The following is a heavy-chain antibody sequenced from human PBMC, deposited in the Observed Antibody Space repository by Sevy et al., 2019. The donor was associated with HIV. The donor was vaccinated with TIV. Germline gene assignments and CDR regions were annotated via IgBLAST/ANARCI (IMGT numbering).Heavy chain of an antibody. D-gene: IGHD3-3*01. CDR3: ATGLLIFGKCYYYYGMDV. CDR2: FDPEDGET. V-gene: IGHV1-24*01. CDR1: GYTLTELS. Sequence: ASAKVSCKVSGYTLTELSMHWVRQAPGKGLEWMGGFDPEDGETIYAQKFQGRVTMTEDTSTDTAYMELSSLISEDTAVYYCATGLLIFGKCYYYYGMDVWGQGTTVTVSS. J-gene: IGHJ6*02.